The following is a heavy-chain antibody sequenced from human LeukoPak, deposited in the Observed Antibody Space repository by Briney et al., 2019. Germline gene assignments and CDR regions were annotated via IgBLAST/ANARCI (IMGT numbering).Heavy chain of an antibody. CDR3: ARNPDCSGGSCYSAWFDP. CDR2: INPNSGGT. V-gene: IGHV1-2*02. Sequence: ASVKVSCKASGYTFTGYYMHWVRQAPGQGLEWMGWINPNSGGTNYAQKFQGRVTMTRDTSISTAYMELSRLRSDDTAVYYCARNPDCSGGSCYSAWFDPCGQGTLVTVSS. J-gene: IGHJ5*02. CDR1: GYTFTGYY. D-gene: IGHD2-15*01.